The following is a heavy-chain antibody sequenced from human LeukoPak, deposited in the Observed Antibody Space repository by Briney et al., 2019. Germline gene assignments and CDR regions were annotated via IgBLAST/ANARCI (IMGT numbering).Heavy chain of an antibody. CDR2: IYYSGST. J-gene: IGHJ6*02. CDR3: ARSIVVAGIVSDYYYYAMDV. CDR1: GGSISSYY. Sequence: SETLSLTCIVSGGSISSYYWSWIRQPPGKGLEWTGYIYYSGSTTYHPSLKRRATISQQTSKKQFSLKLSSVTAEDTAVYYCARSIVVAGIVSDYYYYAMDVWGQGTTVTVSS. D-gene: IGHD6-19*01. V-gene: IGHV4-59*08.